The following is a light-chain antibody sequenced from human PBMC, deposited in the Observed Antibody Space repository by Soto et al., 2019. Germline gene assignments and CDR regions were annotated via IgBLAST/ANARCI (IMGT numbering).Light chain of an antibody. CDR1: QSVSSSF. CDR3: QQYVTSPWA. J-gene: IGKJ1*01. Sequence: EIVLTQSPGTLSLSPGERATLSCRASQSVSSSFLAWYQQKPGQAPRLLIYGASNRATGIPDRFSGSGSGTDFTLTISRLEPEDVAVYYCQQYVTSPWAFGQWTKVAIE. V-gene: IGKV3-20*01. CDR2: GAS.